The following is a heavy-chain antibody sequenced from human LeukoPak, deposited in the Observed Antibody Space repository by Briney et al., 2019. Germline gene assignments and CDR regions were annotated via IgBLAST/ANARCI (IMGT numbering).Heavy chain of an antibody. CDR2: IIPIFGTA. V-gene: IGHV1-69*13. CDR1: GGTFSNYA. J-gene: IGHJ4*02. CDR3: ARSHYYESTYYSSFDY. D-gene: IGHD3-22*01. Sequence: GASVKVSCKASGGTFSNYAINWVRQAPGQGLEWMGGIIPIFGTANYAQNFQGRVTITADESTSTIYMELSSLRYEDTAMYYCARSHYYESTYYSSFDYWGQGTLVTVSS.